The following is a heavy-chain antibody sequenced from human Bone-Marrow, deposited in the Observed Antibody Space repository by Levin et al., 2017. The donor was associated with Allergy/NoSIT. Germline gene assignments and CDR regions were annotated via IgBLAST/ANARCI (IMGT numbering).Heavy chain of an antibody. Sequence: SETLSLTCTVSGVSITSGSYYWSWIRQPAGKGLEWIGHSYTSGNITYNPSLKSRVTISLDTSKNQFSLKLRSVTAADTAVYYCARVLQYSYYYMDVWGKGTMATVSS. V-gene: IGHV4-61*09. CDR1: GVSITSGSYY. CDR3: ARVLQYSYYYMDV. J-gene: IGHJ6*03. CDR2: SYTSGNI. D-gene: IGHD2-21*01.